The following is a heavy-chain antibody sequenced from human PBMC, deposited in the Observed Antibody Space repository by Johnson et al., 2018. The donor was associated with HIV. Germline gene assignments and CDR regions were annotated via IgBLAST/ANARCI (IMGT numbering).Heavy chain of an antibody. V-gene: IGHV3-30-3*01. CDR3: ARPRTGSDAFDI. CDR1: EFTFSSYA. J-gene: IGHJ3*02. D-gene: IGHD7-27*01. CDR2: ISYDGSNK. Sequence: QMQLVESGGGLVQPGRSLRLSCAASEFTFSSYAMHWVRQAPGNGLEWVAVISYDGSNKYYADSVKGRFTISRDNSKNTLYLQMNSLRAEDTAVYYCARPRTGSDAFDIWGQGTMVTVSS.